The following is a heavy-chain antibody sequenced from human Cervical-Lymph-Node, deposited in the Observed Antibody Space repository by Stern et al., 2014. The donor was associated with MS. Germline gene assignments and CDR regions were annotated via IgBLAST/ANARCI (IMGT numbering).Heavy chain of an antibody. Sequence: VQLVESGGGLVKPGGSLRLSCAASGFNFNDLYINWIRQSPGKGLEWIAYISTSGTSVHYADSVKGRFIVSRNKDSNSVYLQMDSLRAEDTAIYYFSTLVAHWGQGTLVTVSS. CDR2: ISTSGTSV. CDR1: GFNFNDLY. V-gene: IGHV3-11*01. D-gene: IGHD3-16*02. J-gene: IGHJ4*02. CDR3: STLVAH.